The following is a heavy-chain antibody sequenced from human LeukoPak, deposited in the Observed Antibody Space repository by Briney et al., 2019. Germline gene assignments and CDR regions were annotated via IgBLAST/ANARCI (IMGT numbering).Heavy chain of an antibody. J-gene: IGHJ4*02. Sequence: ASVKVSCKVSGYTLTELSMYWVRQAPGNGLVWMGGFDPEDGETIYAQKVQGRVTMTADTSTYTAYMELCSLRSEDTAVYYCATGVFRDGYKIRNDYWGQGTLVTVSS. CDR1: GYTLTELS. CDR2: FDPEDGET. D-gene: IGHD5-24*01. CDR3: ATGVFRDGYKIRNDY. V-gene: IGHV1-24*01.